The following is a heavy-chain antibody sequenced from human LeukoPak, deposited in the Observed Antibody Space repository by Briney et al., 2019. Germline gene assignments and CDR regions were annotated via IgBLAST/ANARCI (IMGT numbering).Heavy chain of an antibody. D-gene: IGHD2-15*01. V-gene: IGHV1-2*02. Sequence: GASVKVSCKASGYTFTGYYMHWVRQAPGQGLEWMGWINPKSGVTNYAQKLQGRVTMTTDTSTSTAYMELRSLRSDDTAVYYCARVRWFNAFDIWGQGTMVTVSS. CDR3: ARVRWFNAFDI. J-gene: IGHJ3*02. CDR1: GYTFTGYY. CDR2: INPKSGVT.